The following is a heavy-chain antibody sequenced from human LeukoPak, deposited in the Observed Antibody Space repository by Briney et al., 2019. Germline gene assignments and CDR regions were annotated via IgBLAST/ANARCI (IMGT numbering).Heavy chain of an antibody. D-gene: IGHD4-17*01. Sequence: GRSLRLSCAASGFIFDDYAMQWVRQAPGKGLEWVSGISWDSGIIGYADSVKGRFTIGRDNAKNSLYLQMDSLRPEDTALYYCVKDQTTVSLSGWFDPWGQGTLVTVSS. CDR3: VKDQTTVSLSGWFDP. CDR2: ISWDSGII. CDR1: GFIFDDYA. J-gene: IGHJ5*02. V-gene: IGHV3-9*01.